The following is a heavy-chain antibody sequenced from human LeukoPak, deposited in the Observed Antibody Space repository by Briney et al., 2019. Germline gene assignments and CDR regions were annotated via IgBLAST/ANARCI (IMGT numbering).Heavy chain of an antibody. V-gene: IGHV3-15*01. CDR3: TSIAAAGKRRWFDP. D-gene: IGHD6-13*01. Sequence: GGSLRLSCAASGFTFSNAWMSWVRQAPGKGLEWVGRIKSKTDGGTTDYAAPVKGRFTISRDDPKNTLYLQMNSLKTEDTAVYYCTSIAAAGKRRWFDPWGQGTLVTVSS. CDR2: IKSKTDGGTT. J-gene: IGHJ5*02. CDR1: GFTFSNAW.